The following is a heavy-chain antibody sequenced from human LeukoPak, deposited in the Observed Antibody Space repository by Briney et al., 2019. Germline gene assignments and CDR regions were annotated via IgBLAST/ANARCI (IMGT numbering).Heavy chain of an antibody. Sequence: GRSLRLSCAASGFTFSSYGMHWVRQAPGKGLEWVAVISYDGSNKYYADSVKGRFTISRDNSKNTLYLQMNSLRAEDTAVYYCATDFKAGYSSGWYDYWGQGTLVTVSS. D-gene: IGHD6-19*01. CDR1: GFTFSSYG. V-gene: IGHV3-30*03. J-gene: IGHJ4*02. CDR2: ISYDGSNK. CDR3: ATDFKAGYSSGWYDY.